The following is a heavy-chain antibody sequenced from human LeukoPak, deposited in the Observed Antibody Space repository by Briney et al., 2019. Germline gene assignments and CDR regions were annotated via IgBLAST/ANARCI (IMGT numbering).Heavy chain of an antibody. CDR3: ARGSGITMVRGVIVSGMDV. J-gene: IGHJ6*04. V-gene: IGHV4-34*01. CDR1: GGSFSGYY. Sequence: SETLSLTCAVYGGSFSGYYWSRIRQPPGKGLEWIGEINHSGSTNYNPSLKSRVTISVDTSKNQFSLKLSSVTAADTAVYYCARGSGITMVRGVIVSGMDVWGKGTTVTVSS. CDR2: INHSGST. D-gene: IGHD3-10*01.